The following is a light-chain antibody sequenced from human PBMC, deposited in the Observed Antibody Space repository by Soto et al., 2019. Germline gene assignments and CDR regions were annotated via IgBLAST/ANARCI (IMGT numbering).Light chain of an antibody. Sequence: DIQLTQSPSFLSASVGDRVTITCRASQDTRSYLAWYQQKPGKAPKLLIYVASTLQSGVPSRFSGSGSGTEVTLTISSLQPEDFATYYCQQHNSYPLTFGPGTKVEIK. CDR2: VAS. CDR3: QQHNSYPLT. J-gene: IGKJ3*01. CDR1: QDTRSY. V-gene: IGKV1-9*01.